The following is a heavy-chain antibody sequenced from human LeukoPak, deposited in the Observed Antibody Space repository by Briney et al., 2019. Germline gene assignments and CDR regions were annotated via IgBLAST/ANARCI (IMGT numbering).Heavy chain of an antibody. D-gene: IGHD4-23*01. CDR3: ARKTVVGSYFDY. CDR2: IKQDGSDK. J-gene: IGHJ4*02. V-gene: IGHV3-7*03. Sequence: PWGSLRLSCAASGFTFSAYWMSWVRQAPGKGLEWVANIKQDGSDKYYVDSVKGRFTISRDNAKNSLYLQMNSLRAEDTAVYYCARKTVVGSYFDYWGQGTPVTVSS. CDR1: GFTFSAYW.